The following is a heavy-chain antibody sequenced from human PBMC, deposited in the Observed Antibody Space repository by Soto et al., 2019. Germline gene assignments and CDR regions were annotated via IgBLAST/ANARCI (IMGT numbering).Heavy chain of an antibody. D-gene: IGHD6-19*01. CDR1: GFTFSSYA. V-gene: IGHV3-23*01. CDR3: AKAVAVAGTGGLFDY. J-gene: IGHJ4*02. CDR2: ISGSGGST. Sequence: GGSLRLSCAASGFTFSSYAMSWVRQAPGKGLEWVSAISGSGGSTYYADSVKGRFTISRDNSKNTLYLQMNSLRAEDTAVYYCAKAVAVAGTGGLFDYWGQGTLVTVSS.